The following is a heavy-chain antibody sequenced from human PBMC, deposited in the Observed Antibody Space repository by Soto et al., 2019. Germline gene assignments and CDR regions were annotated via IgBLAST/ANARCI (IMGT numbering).Heavy chain of an antibody. CDR3: ERELPAGMRESFDF. V-gene: IGHV1-3*01. Sequence: QVQLVQSGAEVKKPGASVKVSCKASGYTFTSYAMHWVRQAPGQSLEWMGWINAGNGNTMSSQKFQGRVTITRDTSASTAYMEVSSVRSEDTAVYYCERELPAGMRESFDFWGQGTLVTVSS. CDR1: GYTFTSYA. CDR2: INAGNGNT. D-gene: IGHD2-2*01. J-gene: IGHJ4*02.